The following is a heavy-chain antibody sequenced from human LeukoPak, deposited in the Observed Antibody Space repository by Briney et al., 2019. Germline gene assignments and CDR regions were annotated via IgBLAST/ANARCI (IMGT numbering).Heavy chain of an antibody. J-gene: IGHJ4*02. Sequence: GGSLRLSCAASGFTFSSYGMTWVRQAPGKGVEGISGTSGSGGSTYYANSVKGRFTIYRDNSKNTLYLQMNSLRAEDTAVYYCAKNGGSQCYSHLDWWGQGTLVTVSS. CDR2: TSGSGGST. CDR1: GFTFSSYG. D-gene: IGHD2-15*01. CDR3: AKNGGSQCYSHLDW. V-gene: IGHV3-23*01.